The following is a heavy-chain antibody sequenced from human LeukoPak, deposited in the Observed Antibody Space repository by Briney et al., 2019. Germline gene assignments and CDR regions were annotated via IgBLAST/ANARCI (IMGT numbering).Heavy chain of an antibody. Sequence: PGGSLRLSCVASGFSFSRYSMNWVRQAPGKGLEWVSSISSSSSYIYYADSVKGRFTISRDNAKNSLYLQMNSLRAEDTAVYYCARDDPRMASSPFDYWGQGTLVTVSS. J-gene: IGHJ4*02. V-gene: IGHV3-21*01. CDR2: ISSSSSYI. D-gene: IGHD5-24*01. CDR1: GFSFSRYS. CDR3: ARDDPRMASSPFDY.